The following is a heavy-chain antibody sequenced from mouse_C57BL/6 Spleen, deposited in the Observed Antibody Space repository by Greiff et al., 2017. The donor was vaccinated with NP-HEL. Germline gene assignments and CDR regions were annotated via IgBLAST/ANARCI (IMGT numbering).Heavy chain of an antibody. V-gene: IGHV1-67*01. CDR3: ASVLTTVVAKDNYAMDY. Sequence: VQLQQSGPELVRPGVSVKISCKGSGYTFTDYAMHWVNQSHAKSLEWIGVISTYYGDASYNQKFKDKATMTVDKSSSTAYMELARLTSEDSAVYYCASVLTTVVAKDNYAMDYWGQGTSVTVSS. CDR2: ISTYYGDA. D-gene: IGHD1-1*01. J-gene: IGHJ4*01. CDR1: GYTFTDYA.